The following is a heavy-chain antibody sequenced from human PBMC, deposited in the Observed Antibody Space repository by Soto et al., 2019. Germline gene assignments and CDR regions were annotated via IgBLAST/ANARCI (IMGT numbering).Heavy chain of an antibody. Sequence: PGGSLRLSCAASGFTFSSYAMSWVRQAPGKGLEWVSAISGSGGSTYYADSVKGRFTISRDNSKNTLYLQMNSLRAEDTAVYYCAKDYDFWSGYYPLAFDIWGQGTMVTVSS. D-gene: IGHD3-3*01. CDR3: AKDYDFWSGYYPLAFDI. J-gene: IGHJ3*02. CDR2: ISGSGGST. CDR1: GFTFSSYA. V-gene: IGHV3-23*01.